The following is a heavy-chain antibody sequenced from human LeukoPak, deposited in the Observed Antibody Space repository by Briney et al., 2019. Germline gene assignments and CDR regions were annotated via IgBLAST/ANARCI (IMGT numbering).Heavy chain of an antibody. V-gene: IGHV3-7*01. CDR3: ARDGPEGAFDI. Sequence: GGSLRLSCAASGFTFSSYWMSWVRQAPGKGLEWVANIKQDGSEKYYVDSVKGRFTISRDNAKNSLYLQMNSPRAEDTAVYYCARDGPEGAFDIWGQGTMVTVSS. CDR1: GFTFSSYW. J-gene: IGHJ3*02. CDR2: IKQDGSEK.